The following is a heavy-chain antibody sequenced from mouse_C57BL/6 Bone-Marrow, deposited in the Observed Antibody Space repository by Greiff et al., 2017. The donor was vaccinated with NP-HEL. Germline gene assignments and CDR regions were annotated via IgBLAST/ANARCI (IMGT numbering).Heavy chain of an antibody. CDR1: GYTFTDYE. J-gene: IGHJ2*01. Sequence: QVQLQQSGAELVRPGASVTLSCKASGYTFTDYEMHWVKQTPVHGLEWIGAIDPETGGTAYNQKFKGKAILTADKSPSTAYMELRSLTSEDSAVYYCTRGVLPHYFGCWGQGTTLTVSS. CDR2: IDPETGGT. D-gene: IGHD5-5*01. CDR3: TRGVLPHYFGC. V-gene: IGHV1-15*01.